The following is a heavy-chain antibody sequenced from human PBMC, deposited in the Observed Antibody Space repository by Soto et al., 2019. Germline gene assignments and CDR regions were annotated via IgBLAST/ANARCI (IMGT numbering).Heavy chain of an antibody. CDR1: GGSFSGYY. J-gene: IGHJ3*02. V-gene: IGHV4-34*01. CDR2: INHSGST. CDR3: ARTLRSFYWLLYDAFDI. Sequence: QVQLQQWGAGLLKPSETLSLTCAVYGGSFSGYYWSWIRQPPGKGLEWIGEINHSGSTNYNPSLKSRVTISVDTSKNQFSLKLSSVTAADTAVYYCARTLRSFYWLLYDAFDIWGQGTMVTVSS. D-gene: IGHD3-9*01.